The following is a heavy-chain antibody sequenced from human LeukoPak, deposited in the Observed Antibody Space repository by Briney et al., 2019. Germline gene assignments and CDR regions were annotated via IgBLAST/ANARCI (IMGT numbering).Heavy chain of an antibody. V-gene: IGHV3-23*01. J-gene: IGHJ4*02. CDR1: GFTFSSYA. CDR3: ANADYYDSSGYYEEIDY. CDR2: ISGSGGST. D-gene: IGHD3-22*01. Sequence: GGSLRLSCAASGFTFSSYAMSWVRQAPGKGLEWVSAISGSGGSTYYTDSVKGRFTISRDNSKNTLYLQMNSLRAEDTAVYYFANADYYDSSGYYEEIDYWGQGTLVTVSS.